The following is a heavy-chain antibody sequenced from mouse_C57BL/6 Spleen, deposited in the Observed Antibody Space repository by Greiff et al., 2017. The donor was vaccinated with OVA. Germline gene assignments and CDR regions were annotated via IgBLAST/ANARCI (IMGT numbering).Heavy chain of an antibody. J-gene: IGHJ2*01. CDR1: GYTFTSYW. D-gene: IGHD1-1*01. V-gene: IGHV1-69*01. Sequence: VQLQQPGAELVMPGASVKLSCKASGYTFTSYWMHWVKQRPGQGLEWIGEIDPSDSYTNYNQKFKGKSTLTVDKSSSTAYMQLSSLTSEDSAVYYCASLLRDGFDYWGQGTTLTVSS. CDR2: IDPSDSYT. CDR3: ASLLRDGFDY.